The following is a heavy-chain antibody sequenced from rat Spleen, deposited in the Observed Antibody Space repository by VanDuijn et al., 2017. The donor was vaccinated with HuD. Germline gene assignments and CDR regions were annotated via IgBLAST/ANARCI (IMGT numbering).Heavy chain of an antibody. CDR2: ISYSGST. J-gene: IGHJ4*01. CDR3: ARDYPGITGGYVMDA. CDR1: GYSITSNY. Sequence: EVQLQESGPGLVKPSQSLSLTCSVTGYSITSNYWGWIRKFPGNKMEWMGYISYSGSTSYNPSLKSRISITRDTSKNQFFLQLNSVTAEDTATYYCARDYPGITGGYVMDAWGQGASVTVSS. D-gene: IGHD1-4*01. V-gene: IGHV3-1*01.